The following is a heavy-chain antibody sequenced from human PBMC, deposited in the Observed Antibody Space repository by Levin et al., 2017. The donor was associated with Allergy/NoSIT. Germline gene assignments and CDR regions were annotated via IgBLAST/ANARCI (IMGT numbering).Heavy chain of an antibody. Sequence: ASETLSLTCTVSGGSISRYYWNWIRQPPGKGLEWIGYIYDSGSTNYNPSLKSRVTISVDTSKNQFSLKLSSVTAADTAVYYCARANWVYFGMDVWGQGTTVTVSS. CDR2: IYDSGST. V-gene: IGHV4-59*08. CDR1: GGSISRYY. CDR3: ARANWVYFGMDV. J-gene: IGHJ6*02. D-gene: IGHD7-27*01.